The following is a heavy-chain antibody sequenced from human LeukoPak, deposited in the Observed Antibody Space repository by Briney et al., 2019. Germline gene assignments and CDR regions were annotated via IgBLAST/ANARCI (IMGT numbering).Heavy chain of an antibody. Sequence: EWVAFIRYDGSNKYYADSVKGRFTISRDNSKNTLYLQVNSLRAEDTAVYYCAKDIVVVPGYWGQGTLVTVSS. CDR2: IRYDGSNK. D-gene: IGHD2-2*01. V-gene: IGHV3-30*02. J-gene: IGHJ4*02. CDR3: AKDIVVVPGY.